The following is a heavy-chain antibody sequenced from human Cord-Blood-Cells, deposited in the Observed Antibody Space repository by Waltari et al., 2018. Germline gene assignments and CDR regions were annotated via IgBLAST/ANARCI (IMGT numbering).Heavy chain of an antibody. CDR2: INPNSGDT. CDR3: ARDQGGSYYWFDP. V-gene: IGHV1-2*02. Sequence: QVQLVQSGAEVKKPGASVKVSCKASGYTFTVHYLHWFPQAPGQGLEWMGWINPNSGDTNYAQKFQGRVTMTRDTSISTAYMELSRLRSDDTAVYYCARDQGGSYYWFDPWGQGTLVTVSS. D-gene: IGHD1-26*01. CDR1: GYTFTVHY. J-gene: IGHJ5*02.